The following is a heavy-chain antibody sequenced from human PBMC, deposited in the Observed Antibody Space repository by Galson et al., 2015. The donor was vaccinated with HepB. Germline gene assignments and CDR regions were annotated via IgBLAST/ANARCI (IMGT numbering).Heavy chain of an antibody. J-gene: IGHJ4*02. Sequence: SLRLSCAASGFIFSSYGMHWVRQAPGKGLEWVAFIRSDGSKKYYADSVKGRFTISRDNSKTTLFLQMSSLRAEDTAVYYCAKDPHNSGWYYFEYWGQGTLVSVSS. CDR3: AKDPHNSGWYYFEY. D-gene: IGHD6-19*01. V-gene: IGHV3-30*02. CDR2: IRSDGSKK. CDR1: GFIFSSYG.